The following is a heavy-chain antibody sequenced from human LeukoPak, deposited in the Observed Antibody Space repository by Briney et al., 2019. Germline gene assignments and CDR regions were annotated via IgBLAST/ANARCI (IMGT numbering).Heavy chain of an antibody. CDR1: GFSFSTFG. Sequence: GRSLRLSCAASGFSFSTFGMHWVRQAPGKGLEWVALIWYDGSNKYYADSVKGRFTIPRDNSKNTLYLQMNSLRAEDTAVYYCARGDETYYFDYWGQGTLVTVSS. CDR2: IWYDGSNK. CDR3: ARGDETYYFDY. J-gene: IGHJ4*02. V-gene: IGHV3-33*01.